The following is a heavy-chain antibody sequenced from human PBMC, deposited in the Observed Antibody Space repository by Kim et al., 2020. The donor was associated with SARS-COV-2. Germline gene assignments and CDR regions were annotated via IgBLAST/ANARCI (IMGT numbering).Heavy chain of an antibody. D-gene: IGHD3-3*01. CDR1: GFTFSSYW. J-gene: IGHJ6*02. Sequence: GGSLRLSCAASGFTFSSYWMSWVRQAPGKGLEWVANIKQDGSEKYYVDSVKGRFTISRDNAKNSLYLQMNSLRAEDTAVYYCARDSGSGAYDFTLGYYYYYGMDVWGQGTTVTVSS. V-gene: IGHV3-7*03. CDR3: ARDSGSGAYDFTLGYYYYYGMDV. CDR2: IKQDGSEK.